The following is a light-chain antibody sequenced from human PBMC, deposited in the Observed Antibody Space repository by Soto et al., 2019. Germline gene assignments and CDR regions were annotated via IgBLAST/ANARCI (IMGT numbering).Light chain of an antibody. V-gene: IGKV1-39*01. Sequence: DIQVTQSPSSLSASVGDRVAISCLASQTINSYLNWYQQKPGKAPKLLIYAASNLQSGVPSRFSGSGSGTDFTLTISSLQPEDFATYYCQQSYSTPVTFGQGTKVDIK. J-gene: IGKJ1*01. CDR1: QTINSY. CDR3: QQSYSTPVT. CDR2: AAS.